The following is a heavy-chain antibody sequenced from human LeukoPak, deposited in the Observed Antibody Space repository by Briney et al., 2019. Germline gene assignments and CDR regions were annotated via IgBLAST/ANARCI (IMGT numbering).Heavy chain of an antibody. D-gene: IGHD3-9*01. Sequence: GGSLRLSWAASGFTFSSYWMHWVRQAPGKGLVWVSRINKDGSSTNYADSGKGRFTISRDNGKNTLYLQMNSLRAEDTAVYYCARVGGTGSYYALDVWGQGTTVTVSS. CDR2: INKDGSST. J-gene: IGHJ6*02. CDR1: GFTFSSYW. V-gene: IGHV3-74*01. CDR3: ARVGGTGSYYALDV.